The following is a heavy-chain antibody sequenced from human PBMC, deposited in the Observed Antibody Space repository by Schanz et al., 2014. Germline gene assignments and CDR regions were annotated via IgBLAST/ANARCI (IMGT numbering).Heavy chain of an antibody. J-gene: IGHJ4*02. CDR1: GFTVSNTY. D-gene: IGHD6-13*01. CDR2: LYNNGAA. V-gene: IGHV3-66*04. CDR3: ARHGNSWYLDY. Sequence: EVQLVESGGGLIQPGGSLRLSCAASGFTVSNTYMSWVRQPPGKGLEWVSVLYNNGAAYYADSVKGRFTISRDNSKNTLYLQMNSLRAEDTAVYYCARHGNSWYLDYWGQGTLVTVSS.